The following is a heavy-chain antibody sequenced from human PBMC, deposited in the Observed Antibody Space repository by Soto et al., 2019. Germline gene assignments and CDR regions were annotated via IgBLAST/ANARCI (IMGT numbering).Heavy chain of an antibody. D-gene: IGHD2-8*01. J-gene: IGHJ6*02. CDR1: GGSISSSSYY. CDR2: IYYTGST. CDR3: ARPTHIVRIEV. Sequence: SETLSLTCTVSGGSISSSSYYWGGIRQPPGKGLEWIRSIYYTGSTYYNPSLASPVTISVDTSKNQFYLKLSSLTAADTAVYDCARPTHIVRIEVWGQGTTVTVSS. V-gene: IGHV4-39*01.